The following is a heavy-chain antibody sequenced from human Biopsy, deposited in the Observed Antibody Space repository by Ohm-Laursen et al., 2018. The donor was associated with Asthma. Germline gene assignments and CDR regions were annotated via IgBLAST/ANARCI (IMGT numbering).Heavy chain of an antibody. CDR2: ISHRGST. Sequence: SETPSLTCAIYGGLFSGYYWAWFRQPPGKGLEWIGEISHRGSTNYNPALKSRVTISMDTSNNHFSLQLPSATAADTAVYFCARAETAGFYYRHWGQGTLVTVSS. D-gene: IGHD3-22*01. J-gene: IGHJ4*02. CDR3: ARAETAGFYYRH. CDR1: GGLFSGYY. V-gene: IGHV4-34*01.